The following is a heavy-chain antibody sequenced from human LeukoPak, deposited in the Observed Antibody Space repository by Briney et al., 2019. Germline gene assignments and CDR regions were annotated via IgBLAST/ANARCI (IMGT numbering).Heavy chain of an antibody. V-gene: IGHV4-59*01. J-gene: IGHJ3*02. Sequence: SETLSLTCTVSGGSISSYYWSWIRQPPGKGLEWIGYIYYSGSTNYNPSLKSRVTISVDTSKNQFSLKLSSVTAADTAVYYCARERPTGVVAANDAFDIRGQGTMVTVSS. D-gene: IGHD2-15*01. CDR1: GGSISSYY. CDR3: ARERPTGVVAANDAFDI. CDR2: IYYSGST.